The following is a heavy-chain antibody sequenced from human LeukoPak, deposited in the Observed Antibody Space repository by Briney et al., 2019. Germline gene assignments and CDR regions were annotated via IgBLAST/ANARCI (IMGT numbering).Heavy chain of an antibody. D-gene: IGHD6-13*01. CDR1: GFTFSDYY. V-gene: IGHV3-11*06. CDR3: AREWIPYSRDDY. CDR2: ISSSSSYT. Sequence: PGGSLRLSCAASGFTFSDYYMSWIRQAPGKGLEWVSYISSSSSYTNYADSVKGRFTISRDNAKNSLYLQVNSLRAEDTAVYYCAREWIPYSRDDYWGQGTLVTVSS. J-gene: IGHJ4*02.